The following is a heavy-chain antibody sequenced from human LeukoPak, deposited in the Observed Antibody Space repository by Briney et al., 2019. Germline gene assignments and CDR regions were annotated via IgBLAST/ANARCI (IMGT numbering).Heavy chain of an antibody. CDR1: GGTFSSYA. V-gene: IGHV1-69*13. J-gene: IGHJ4*02. D-gene: IGHD3-22*01. CDR2: IIPIFGTA. CDR3: ARSVGDYYDSSGYRYYFDY. Sequence: SVKVSCKASGGTFSSYAISWVRQAPGQGLEWMGGIIPIFGTANYAQKFQGRVTITADESTSTAYMEPSSLRSEDTAVYYCARSVGDYYDSSGYRYYFDYWGQGTLVTVSS.